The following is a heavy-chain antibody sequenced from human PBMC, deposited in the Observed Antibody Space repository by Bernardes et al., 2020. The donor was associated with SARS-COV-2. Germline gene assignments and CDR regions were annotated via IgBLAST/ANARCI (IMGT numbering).Heavy chain of an antibody. D-gene: IGHD2-2*02. Sequence: VKVSCKVSGYTLTELSMHWVRQAPGTGLEWMGGFDPEDGETIYAQKFQGRVTMTEDTSTDTAYMELSSLRSEDTAVYYCATSYPIVVVPAAITPSYYYYYGMDVWGQGTTVTVSS. CDR2: FDPEDGET. CDR3: ATSYPIVVVPAAITPSYYYYYGMDV. CDR1: GYTLTELS. J-gene: IGHJ6*02. V-gene: IGHV1-24*01.